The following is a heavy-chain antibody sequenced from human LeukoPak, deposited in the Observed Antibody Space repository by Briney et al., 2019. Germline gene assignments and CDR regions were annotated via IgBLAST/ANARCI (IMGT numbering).Heavy chain of an antibody. J-gene: IGHJ4*02. CDR2: ISYDGSNE. Sequence: GGSLRLSCAASGFTFSSYVMHWVRQAPGKGLEWVAIISYDGSNEYYADSVKGRFTISRDNSKNTLYLQMNSLRAEDTAVYYCAKSYYYDIDDYWGQGTLVTVSS. V-gene: IGHV3-30*04. CDR1: GFTFSSYV. CDR3: AKSYYYDIDDY. D-gene: IGHD3-22*01.